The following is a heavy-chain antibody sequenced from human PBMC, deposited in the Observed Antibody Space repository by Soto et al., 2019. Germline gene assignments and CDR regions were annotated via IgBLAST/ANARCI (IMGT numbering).Heavy chain of an antibody. V-gene: IGHV1-69*01. Sequence: QVQLVQSGAELKKPGSSVKVSCKASGGTFGNFTISWVRQAPGQGLEWMGGIIPLFQTANYALKFQGRVKINADDSTSTAYMELNSLRSEDTAVYYCARWSHWNPLYYSGMDVWGQGTTVIVSS. CDR2: IIPLFQTA. CDR3: ARWSHWNPLYYSGMDV. CDR1: GGTFGNFT. D-gene: IGHD1-1*01. J-gene: IGHJ6*02.